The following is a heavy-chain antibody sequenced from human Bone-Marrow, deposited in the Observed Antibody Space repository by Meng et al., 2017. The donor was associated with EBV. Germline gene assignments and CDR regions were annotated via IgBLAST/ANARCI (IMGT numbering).Heavy chain of an antibody. V-gene: IGHV1-69*01. Sequence: VQVVQAEAELKMPGSSVKVSCKDSGGAFSYSAISWVRQAPGQGLEWMGGLIPDFGTPDYAPNYQDRVTITADESTSTAYMELNSLTTEDTAIYYCARESGRGYTPDFWGQGTLVTVSS. CDR3: ARESGRGYTPDF. D-gene: IGHD3-10*01. CDR1: GGAFSYSA. J-gene: IGHJ4*02. CDR2: LIPDFGTP.